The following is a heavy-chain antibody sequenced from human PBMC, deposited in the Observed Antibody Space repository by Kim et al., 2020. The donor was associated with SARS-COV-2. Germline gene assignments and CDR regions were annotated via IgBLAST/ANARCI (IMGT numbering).Heavy chain of an antibody. D-gene: IGHD6-19*01. J-gene: IGHJ4*02. CDR1: GFTFSSYA. Sequence: GGSLRLSCAASGFTFSSYAMHWVRQAPGKGLEWVAVISYDGSNKYYADSVKGRFTISRDNSKNTLYLQMNSLRAEDTAVYYCARDTGAPSGWYPVIEYYFDYWGQGTLVTVSS. CDR2: ISYDGSNK. CDR3: ARDTGAPSGWYPVIEYYFDY. V-gene: IGHV3-30-3*01.